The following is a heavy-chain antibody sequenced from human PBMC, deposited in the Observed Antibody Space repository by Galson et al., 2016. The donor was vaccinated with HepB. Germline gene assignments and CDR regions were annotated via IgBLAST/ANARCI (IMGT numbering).Heavy chain of an antibody. V-gene: IGHV1-18*01. CDR2: ISSYNGNT. CDR3: AKNTGWLTYFDY. Sequence: SVKVSCKASGYTFTSYDINWVRQAPGQGLEWMGWISSYNGNTNYAQNLQGRITMTTDTSTSTAYMELRSLRSDDTAVYYCAKNTGWLTYFDYWGQGTLVTVSS. CDR1: GYTFTSYD. D-gene: IGHD6-19*01. J-gene: IGHJ4*02.